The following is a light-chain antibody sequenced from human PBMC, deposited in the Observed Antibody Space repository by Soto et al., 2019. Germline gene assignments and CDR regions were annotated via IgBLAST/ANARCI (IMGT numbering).Light chain of an antibody. V-gene: IGLV2-14*01. Sequence: QSVLAQPASVSGSPGQSITISCTGTSTDVGAYNYFAWYQQHPGKAPKLIIYEVTNRPSGVSYRFSASKSGNTASLTISGLHSEDEADYYCISYTGKSASYVFGTGTKVTV. CDR1: STDVGAYNY. CDR3: ISYTGKSASYV. CDR2: EVT. J-gene: IGLJ1*01.